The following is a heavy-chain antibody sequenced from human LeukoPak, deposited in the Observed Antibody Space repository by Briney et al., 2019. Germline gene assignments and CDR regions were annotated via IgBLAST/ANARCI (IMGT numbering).Heavy chain of an antibody. Sequence: SETLSLTCTVSGGSISSYYWSWLRQPPGKGLEWIGYIHYSGSTNYNPSLKSRVTISVDTSKNQFSLKLSSVTAADTAVYYCAREGQQWGGYYYYGMDVWGKGTTVTVSS. CDR2: IHYSGST. J-gene: IGHJ6*04. CDR3: AREGQQWGGYYYYGMDV. V-gene: IGHV4-59*01. D-gene: IGHD6-19*01. CDR1: GGSISSYY.